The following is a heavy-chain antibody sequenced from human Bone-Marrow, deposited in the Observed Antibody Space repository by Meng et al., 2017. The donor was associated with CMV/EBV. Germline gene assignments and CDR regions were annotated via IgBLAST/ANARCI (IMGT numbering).Heavy chain of an antibody. J-gene: IGHJ2*01. CDR1: VFTFGDYY. CDR3: ASAKWGSSFDL. V-gene: IGHV3-11*01. Sequence: LSFAASVFTFGDYYMTWNRQAPGKGMEWISYISSSGSTIYYADSVKGRFTISRDNAKNSLYLQMNSLRAEDTAVYYCASAKWGSSFDLWGRGTLVTVSS. CDR2: ISSSGSTI. D-gene: IGHD7-27*01.